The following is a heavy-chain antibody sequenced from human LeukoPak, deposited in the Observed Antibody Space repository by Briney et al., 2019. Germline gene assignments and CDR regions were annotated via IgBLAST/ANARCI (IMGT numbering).Heavy chain of an antibody. J-gene: IGHJ4*02. CDR1: GGNFISYA. V-gene: IGHV1-69*05. CDR2: IIPMFGTS. D-gene: IGHD3-3*01. Sequence: SVKVSCKASGGNFISYAVSWVRQASGQGLEWMGGIIPMFGTSNYAQKFQGRVTITTDESTTTAYMELSSLSSEDTAVYYCATYTLSQFWSGYYHFDYWGQGTLVSVSS. CDR3: ATYTLSQFWSGYYHFDY.